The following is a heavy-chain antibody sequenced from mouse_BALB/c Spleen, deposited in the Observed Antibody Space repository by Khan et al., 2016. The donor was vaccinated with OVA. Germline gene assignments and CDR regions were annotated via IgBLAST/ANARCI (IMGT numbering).Heavy chain of an antibody. D-gene: IGHD2-1*01. CDR2: INPSNGGT. CDR1: GYTFTSYY. Sequence: QVQLQQPGAELVKPGASVRLSCKASGYTFTSYYLYWVKQRPGQGLEWIGDINPSNGGTNFNEKFKSKATLTVDKSASTAYMRLSSLTSEDSAVYYCTRSGYGTFAYWGQGTLVTVSA. J-gene: IGHJ3*01. CDR3: TRSGYGTFAY. V-gene: IGHV1S81*02.